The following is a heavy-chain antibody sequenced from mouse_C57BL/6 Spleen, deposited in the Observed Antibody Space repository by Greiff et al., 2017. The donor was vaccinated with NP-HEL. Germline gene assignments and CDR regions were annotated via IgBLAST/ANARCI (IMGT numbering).Heavy chain of an antibody. CDR1: GFTFSDYG. D-gene: IGHD1-1*01. V-gene: IGHV5-17*01. CDR2: ISSGSSTI. J-gene: IGHJ4*01. CDR3: ARHYGSSYAMDY. Sequence: DVHLVESGGGLVKPGGSLKLSCAASGFTFSDYGMHWVRQAPEKGLEWVAYISSGSSTIYYADTVKGRFTISRDNAKNTLFLQMTSLRSEDTAMYYCARHYGSSYAMDYWGQGTSVTVSS.